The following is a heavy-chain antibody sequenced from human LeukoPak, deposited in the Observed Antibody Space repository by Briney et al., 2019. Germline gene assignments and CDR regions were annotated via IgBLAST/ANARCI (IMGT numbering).Heavy chain of an antibody. V-gene: IGHV3-21*01. CDR1: GFTFSSYS. CDR2: ISSSSSYI. J-gene: IGHJ4*02. CDR3: ASPLDKHPTGEDY. D-gene: IGHD3-16*01. Sequence: GGSLRLSCAASGFTFSSYSMNWVRQAPGKGLEWVSSISSSSSYIYYADSVKGRFTISRDNAKNSLYLQMNSLRAEDTAVYYCASPLDKHPTGEDYWGQGTLVTVSS.